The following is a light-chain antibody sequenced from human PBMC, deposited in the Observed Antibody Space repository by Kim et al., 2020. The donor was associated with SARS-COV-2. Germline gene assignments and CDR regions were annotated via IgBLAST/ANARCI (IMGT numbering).Light chain of an antibody. CDR1: QSVLYSSNNKNY. J-gene: IGKJ1*01. CDR3: QQYYSTPVT. V-gene: IGKV4-1*01. Sequence: DIVMTQSPDSLAVSLGERATIYCKSSQSVLYSSNNKNYLAWYQQKAGQPPKLLIYWASTRESGVPDRFSGSGSGTDFTLTISSLQAEDVAIYYCQQYYSTPVTFGQGTKVDIK. CDR2: WAS.